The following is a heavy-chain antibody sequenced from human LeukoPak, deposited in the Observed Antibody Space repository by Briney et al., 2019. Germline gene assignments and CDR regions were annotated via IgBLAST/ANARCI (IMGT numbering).Heavy chain of an antibody. CDR1: GGSISSGGYY. CDR2: IYHSGST. D-gene: IGHD3-3*01. J-gene: IGHJ4*02. Sequence: SQTLSLTCTVSGGSISSGGYYWSWIRQPPGKGLEWIGYIYHSGSTYYNPSLKSRVTISVDRSKNQFSLKLSSVTAADTAVYYCARRGTIFGVVIEYWGQGTLVTVSS. CDR3: ARRGTIFGVVIEY. V-gene: IGHV4-30-2*01.